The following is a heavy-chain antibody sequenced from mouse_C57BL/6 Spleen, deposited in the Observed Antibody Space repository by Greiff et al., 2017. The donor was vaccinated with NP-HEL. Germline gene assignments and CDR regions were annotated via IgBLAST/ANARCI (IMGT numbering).Heavy chain of an antibody. D-gene: IGHD1-1*01. CDR1: GYTFTSYG. CDR3: LPYGQDYYFDY. CDR2: IYPRSGNT. V-gene: IGHV1-81*01. J-gene: IGHJ2*01. Sequence: QVQLQQSGAELARPGASVKLSCKASGYTFTSYGISWVKQRTGQGLEWIGEIYPRSGNTYYNEKFKGKATLTADKSSSTAYMELRSLTSEDSAVYFCLPYGQDYYFDYWGQGTTLTVSS.